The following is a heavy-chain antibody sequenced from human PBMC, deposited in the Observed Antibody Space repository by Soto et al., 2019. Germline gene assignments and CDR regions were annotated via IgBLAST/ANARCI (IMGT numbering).Heavy chain of an antibody. CDR2: ISTSGSSI. V-gene: IGHV3-48*01. CDR3: VRSKGGYSYGTPFDY. CDR1: GFSFSSHN. Sequence: PGGSLRLSCVASGFSFSSHNMNWVRQAPGKGLEWISYISTSGSSIYYADSVKGRFTISRDNAKNSLYLQMNSLRPEDTALYYCVRSKGGYSYGTPFDYWGQGTLVTVSS. J-gene: IGHJ4*02. D-gene: IGHD5-18*01.